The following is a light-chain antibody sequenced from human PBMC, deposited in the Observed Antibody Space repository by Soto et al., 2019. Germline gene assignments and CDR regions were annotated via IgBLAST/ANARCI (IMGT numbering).Light chain of an antibody. Sequence: EIVLTQSPATLSLSPGERATLSCRASQSVSSYLVWYQQKPGQAPRLLIYDASKRATGSPARFSGSGSGTDFTLTISSLEPEAVAVYYCQQHSNWPITFGQGTRLEIK. CDR2: DAS. J-gene: IGKJ5*01. CDR1: QSVSSY. V-gene: IGKV3-11*01. CDR3: QQHSNWPIT.